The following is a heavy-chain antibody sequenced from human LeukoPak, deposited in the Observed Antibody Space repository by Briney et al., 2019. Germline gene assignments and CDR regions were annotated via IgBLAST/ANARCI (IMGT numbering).Heavy chain of an antibody. V-gene: IGHV3-23*01. CDR2: ITGSGGGT. CDR1: GFTFSSYA. J-gene: IGHJ5*02. Sequence: GGSLRLSCAASGFTFSSYAMNWVRQAPGKGLEWVSAITGSGGGTYYADSVKGRFTISRDNSENTLYLQMNSLRDEDTALYYCAKGVAVAGSWYWFDPWGQGTLVTVSS. CDR3: AKGVAVAGSWYWFDP. D-gene: IGHD6-19*01.